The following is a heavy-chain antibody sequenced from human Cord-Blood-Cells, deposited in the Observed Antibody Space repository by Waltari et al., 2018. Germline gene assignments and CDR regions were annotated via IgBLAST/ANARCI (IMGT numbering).Heavy chain of an antibody. V-gene: IGHV4-59*01. Sequence: QVQLQESGPGLVKPSETLSLTCTVSGGSISRYYWSWIRQPPGKGLEWIGYIYYSGSTNYNPSLKSRVTISVDTSKNQFSLKLSSVTAADTAVYYCARADSSSSWYLNYWGQGTLVTVSS. CDR2: IYYSGST. J-gene: IGHJ4*02. CDR1: GGSISRYY. CDR3: ARADSSSSWYLNY. D-gene: IGHD6-13*01.